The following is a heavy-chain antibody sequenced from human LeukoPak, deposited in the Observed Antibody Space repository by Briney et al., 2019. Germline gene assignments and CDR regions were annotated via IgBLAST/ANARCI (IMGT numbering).Heavy chain of an antibody. D-gene: IGHD1-26*01. CDR2: IYYSGST. V-gene: IGHV4-31*03. J-gene: IGHJ4*02. Sequence: PSETLSLTCTVSGYSISSGGYYWSWIRQHPGKGLEWIGYIYYSGSTYYNPSLKSRVTISVDTSKNQFSLKLSSVTAADTAVYYCARAGGVGATGGREYYFDYWGQGTLVTVSS. CDR3: ARAGGVGATGGREYYFDY. CDR1: GYSISSGGYY.